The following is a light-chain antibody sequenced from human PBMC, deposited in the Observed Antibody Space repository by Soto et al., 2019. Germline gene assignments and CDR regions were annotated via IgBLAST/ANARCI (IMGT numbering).Light chain of an antibody. CDR3: HQYGSSQT. CDR1: QSLNIY. CDR2: DAS. Sequence: EIVLTQSPATLSLSPGERATLSCRASQSLNIYLAWYQQKPGQAPRLLIYDASNRATGIPARFSGSGSETDFTLSISRLEPEDFAVYYCHQYGSSQTFGQGTKV. V-gene: IGKV3-20*01. J-gene: IGKJ1*01.